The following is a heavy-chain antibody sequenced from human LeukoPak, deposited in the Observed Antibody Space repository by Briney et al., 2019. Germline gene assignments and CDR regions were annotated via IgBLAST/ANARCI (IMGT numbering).Heavy chain of an antibody. CDR3: TEEVGSTGRYYNGMDV. CDR2: IKTKTEGETL. CDR1: GFTFTDAW. D-gene: IGHD1-26*01. J-gene: IGHJ6*02. V-gene: IGHV3-15*01. Sequence: GGSLRLSCAASGFTFTDAWMSWVRQAPGMGLEWVGRIKTKTEGETLDYAAPVKGRFTISRDDSRNTLYLQMNSLKTEDTAVYYCTEEVGSTGRYYNGMDVWGQGTTVTVSS.